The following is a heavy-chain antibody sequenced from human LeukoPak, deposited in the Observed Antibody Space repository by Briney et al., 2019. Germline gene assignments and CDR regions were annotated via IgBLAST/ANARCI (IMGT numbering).Heavy chain of an antibody. CDR3: ARIGAGADY. J-gene: IGHJ4*02. V-gene: IGHV3-48*01. D-gene: IGHD3-10*01. CDR1: GFIFSSYT. CDR2: ISRSSTTV. Sequence: GGSLRLSCAASGFIFSSYTMNWVRQAPGKGLEWVSYISRSSTTVYYADSVKGRFTISRDNAKNSLYLQMNSLRAEDTAVYYCARIGAGADYWGQGTLVTVSS.